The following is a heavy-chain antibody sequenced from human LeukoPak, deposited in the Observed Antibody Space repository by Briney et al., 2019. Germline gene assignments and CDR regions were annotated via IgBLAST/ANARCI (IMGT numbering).Heavy chain of an antibody. J-gene: IGHJ4*02. CDR2: INPNSGGT. D-gene: IGHD3-22*01. CDR3: ARDKYYYDSSGYYFNFDY. V-gene: IGHV1-2*02. CDR1: GYTFTGYY. Sequence: ASVKVSCKASGYTFTGYYIHWVRQAPGQGLEWMGWINPNSGGTNFAQKFQGRVTMTRDTSSSTAYMELSRLMSDDTAVYYCARDKYYYDSSGYYFNFDYWGQGTLVTVSS.